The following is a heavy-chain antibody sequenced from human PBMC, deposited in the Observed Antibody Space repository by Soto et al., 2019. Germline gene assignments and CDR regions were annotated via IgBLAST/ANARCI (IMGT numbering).Heavy chain of an antibody. Sequence: GASVKVSCKASGYTFTSYAMHWVRQAPGQRLEWMGWINAGNGNTKYSQKFQGRVTITRDTSASTAYMELSSLRSEDTAVYYCARDQVDTAMVIDYYYYGMDVWGQGTTVTVSS. J-gene: IGHJ6*02. V-gene: IGHV1-3*01. CDR1: GYTFTSYA. CDR2: INAGNGNT. D-gene: IGHD5-18*01. CDR3: ARDQVDTAMVIDYYYYGMDV.